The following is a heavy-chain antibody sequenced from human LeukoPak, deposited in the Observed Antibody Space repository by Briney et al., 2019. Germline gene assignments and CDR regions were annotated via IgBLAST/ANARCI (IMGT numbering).Heavy chain of an antibody. CDR2: INHSGST. Sequence: PSETLSLTCAVYGGSFSGYYWSWIRQPPGKGLEWIGEINHSGSTNYNPSLKSRVTISVGTSKNQFSLKLSSVTAADTAVYYCARYATIFGVVIGFDPWGQGTLVTVSS. V-gene: IGHV4-34*01. D-gene: IGHD3-3*01. J-gene: IGHJ5*02. CDR1: GGSFSGYY. CDR3: ARYATIFGVVIGFDP.